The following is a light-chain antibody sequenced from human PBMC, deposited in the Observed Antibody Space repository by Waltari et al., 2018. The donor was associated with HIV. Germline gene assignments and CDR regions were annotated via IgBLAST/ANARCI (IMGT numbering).Light chain of an antibody. V-gene: IGLV2-8*01. CDR2: EVT. J-gene: IGLJ2*01. CDR1: SSDIGGYNY. CDR3: SSYSPTNKFYVL. Sequence: QSALTQPPSASGSPGQSVTMSCTGTSSDIGGYNYVSWYQQHPGKAPKLIMTEVTTLPSVVPDRFSGSKSGNTASLTVSGLQAEDEAHYYCSSYSPTNKFYVLFGGGTTLTVL.